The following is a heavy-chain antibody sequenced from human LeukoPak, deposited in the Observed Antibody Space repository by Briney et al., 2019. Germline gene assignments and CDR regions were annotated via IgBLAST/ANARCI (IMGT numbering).Heavy chain of an antibody. Sequence: GGSLRLSCAASGFTFSSYGIHWVRQAPGKGLEWVAVISYDGSNKYYADSVKGRFTISRDNSKNTLYLQMNSLRAEDTAVYYCASSVRGVILWGQGTLVTVSS. D-gene: IGHD3-10*02. V-gene: IGHV3-30*03. J-gene: IGHJ4*02. CDR1: GFTFSSYG. CDR3: ASSVRGVIL. CDR2: ISYDGSNK.